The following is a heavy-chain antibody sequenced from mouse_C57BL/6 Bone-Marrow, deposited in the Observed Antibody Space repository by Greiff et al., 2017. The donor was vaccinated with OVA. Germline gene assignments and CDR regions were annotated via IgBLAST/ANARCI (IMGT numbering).Heavy chain of an antibody. CDR3: ARGGNAMDY. CDR1: GFTFSDYY. Sequence: EVQLVESEGGLVQPGSSMKLSCTASGFTFSDYYMAWVRQVPEKGLEWVANINYDGSSTYYLDSLKSRFIISSDNAKNILYLQMSSLKSEDTATYYCARGGNAMDYWGQGTAVTGSS. V-gene: IGHV5-16*01. J-gene: IGHJ4*01. CDR2: INYDGSST.